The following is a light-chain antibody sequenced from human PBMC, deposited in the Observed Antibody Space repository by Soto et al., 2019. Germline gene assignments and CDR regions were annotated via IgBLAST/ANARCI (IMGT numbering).Light chain of an antibody. J-gene: IGKJ1*01. CDR1: QAIRGQ. CDR3: QQSNSPRRK. V-gene: IGKV1-9*01. CDR2: NEY. Sequence: TRACRGSQAIRGQLAWYQHKPGKAPKLLIYNEYTLQSGVPSRFSGSGSGTEFTLTISSLQPEDLATYYCQQSNSPRRKLGHGCKVDIK.